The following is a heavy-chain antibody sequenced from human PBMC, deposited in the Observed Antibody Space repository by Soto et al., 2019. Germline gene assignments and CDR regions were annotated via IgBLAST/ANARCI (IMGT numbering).Heavy chain of an antibody. CDR2: IIPILGIA. CDR3: AITHREYRGTYYYYGMDV. V-gene: IGHV1-69*02. D-gene: IGHD1-26*01. J-gene: IGHJ6*02. CDR1: GGTFSSYT. Sequence: QVQLVQSGAEVKKPGSSVKVSCKASGGTFSSYTISWVRQAPGQGLEWMGRIIPILGIANYAQKFQGRVTITADKSTSTAYMELSSLRSEDTAVYYCAITHREYRGTYYYYGMDVWGQGTTVTVSS.